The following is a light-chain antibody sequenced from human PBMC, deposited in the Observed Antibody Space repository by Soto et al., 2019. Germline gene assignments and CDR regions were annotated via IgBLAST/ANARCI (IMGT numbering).Light chain of an antibody. CDR1: QSISTY. J-gene: IGKJ2*01. CDR2: AAT. Sequence: DIQMTQSPSSLSASIGDSVTITCRASQSISTYLNWYQQKPGKAPKLLMYAATSLQSGVPSRFSGSGSGTAVTLIISSLQPEDFATYFCQQSYKTPRTFGQGTKLEIK. CDR3: QQSYKTPRT. V-gene: IGKV1-39*01.